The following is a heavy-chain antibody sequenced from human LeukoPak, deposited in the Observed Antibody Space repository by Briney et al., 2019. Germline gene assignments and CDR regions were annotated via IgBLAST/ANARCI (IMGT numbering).Heavy chain of an antibody. J-gene: IGHJ6*02. CDR2: IYSSVRT. D-gene: IGHD5-12*01. Sequence: PSETLSLTCIVSGGSVSSGSYYWSWIRQPPGKGLEWIGYIYSSVRTNYNPSLKSRVTISVDTSKNQLSLKLSSVTAADTAVYFCVRDLVATIDHYYYGMDVWGQGTTVTVSS. V-gene: IGHV4-61*01. CDR3: VRDLVATIDHYYYGMDV. CDR1: GGSVSSGSYY.